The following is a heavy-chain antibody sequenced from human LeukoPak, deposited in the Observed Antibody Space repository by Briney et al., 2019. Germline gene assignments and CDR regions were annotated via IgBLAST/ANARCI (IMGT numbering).Heavy chain of an antibody. CDR3: ARGATVTTMLFDY. Sequence: SETLSLTCAVSGGSISSGGYYWSWIRQPPGKGLEWIGEINHSGSTNYNPSLKSRVTISVDTSKNQFSLKLSSVTAADTAVYYCARGATVTTMLFDYWGQGTLVTVSS. V-gene: IGHV4-34*01. CDR1: GGSISSGGYY. D-gene: IGHD4-17*01. CDR2: INHSGST. J-gene: IGHJ4*02.